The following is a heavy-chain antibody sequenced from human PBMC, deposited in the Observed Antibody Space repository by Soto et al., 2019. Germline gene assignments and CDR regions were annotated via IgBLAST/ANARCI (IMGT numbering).Heavy chain of an antibody. CDR3: AKDGASGSYPPYYYFGMDV. V-gene: IGHV3-23*01. CDR1: GFTFISYA. J-gene: IGHJ6*02. D-gene: IGHD1-26*01. Sequence: WGSLSLSCASSGFTFISYAMSWVRQAPGKGLEWVSTISGSGGNAYYADSVKGRFSISRDNSKNTLRLQMNSLRADDTAVYYCAKDGASGSYPPYYYFGMDVWGQGTTVTVSS. CDR2: ISGSGGNA.